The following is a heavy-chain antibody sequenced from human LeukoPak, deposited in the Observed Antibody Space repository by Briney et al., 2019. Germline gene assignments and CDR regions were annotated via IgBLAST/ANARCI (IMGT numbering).Heavy chain of an antibody. CDR2: LSAYNGNT. V-gene: IGHV1-18*01. CDR1: GFTFINYA. Sequence: GASVKVSCKASGFTFINYAVSWVRQAPGQGLEWLGWLSAYNGNTNYAQELQGRVTMTTDTSTNTAYMELRSLRSDDTAVYYCGRGGNSWYVDYWGQGTLVTVSS. D-gene: IGHD6-13*01. CDR3: GRGGNSWYVDY. J-gene: IGHJ4*02.